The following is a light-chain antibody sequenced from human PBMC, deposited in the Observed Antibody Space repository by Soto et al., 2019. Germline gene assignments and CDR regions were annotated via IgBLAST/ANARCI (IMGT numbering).Light chain of an antibody. V-gene: IGKV1-39*01. Sequence: DINMTQSPSSLAASVGDTITSTCRASQYISTYLNWYQRKPGKAPQLLIYAASSLQSGVPSRFSGSGSGTDFKLTISTLQPEDFATYYCQQSYSAPLTFGGGTKVDIK. CDR2: AAS. J-gene: IGKJ4*01. CDR1: QYISTY. CDR3: QQSYSAPLT.